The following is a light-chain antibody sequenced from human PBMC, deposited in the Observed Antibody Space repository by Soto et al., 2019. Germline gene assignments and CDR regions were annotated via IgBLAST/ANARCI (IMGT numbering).Light chain of an antibody. V-gene: IGKV3-15*01. CDR2: GAS. Sequence: IVMTQSPATLSVSPWESATLSCWASQRVSSNVAWYQQKPGQAPRLLLYGASARATGVPARFSGSGSGTDFTLTISSLEPEDFAVYYCQQRSNWPPLTFGGGTKVDIK. J-gene: IGKJ4*01. CDR3: QQRSNWPPLT. CDR1: QRVSSN.